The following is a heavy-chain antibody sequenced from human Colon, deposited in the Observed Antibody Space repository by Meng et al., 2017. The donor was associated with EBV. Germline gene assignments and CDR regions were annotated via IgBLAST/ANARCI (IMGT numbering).Heavy chain of an antibody. J-gene: IGHJ4*02. CDR3: ARHVYGDSYGF. D-gene: IGHD4-17*01. Sequence: SQPHSPPFSVSVGFLDHSDYFWDCIRQHPGKGLEWIGSVCYSGTAYYNPSLTSRVTISVDTSKNQFSLNLSSLTAADTAVYYCARHVYGDSYGFWGQGTLVTVSS. CDR2: VCYSGTA. CDR1: VGFLDHSDYF. V-gene: IGHV4-39*01.